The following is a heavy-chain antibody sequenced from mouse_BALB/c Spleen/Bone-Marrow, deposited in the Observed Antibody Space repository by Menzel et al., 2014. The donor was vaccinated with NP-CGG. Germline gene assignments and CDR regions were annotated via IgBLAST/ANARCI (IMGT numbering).Heavy chain of an antibody. D-gene: IGHD2-4*01. Sequence: QVQLQQSGAELAKPGASVKMSCKASGYTFTSYWMRWVKQRPGQGLEWIGNINPSSGYTEYNQKFKDKATLTADKSSSTAYMQLSSLTSEDSAVYYCARPITTGIQAWFAYWGQGILVTVSA. CDR1: GYTFTSYW. CDR2: INPSSGYT. V-gene: IGHV1-7*01. CDR3: ARPITTGIQAWFAY. J-gene: IGHJ3*01.